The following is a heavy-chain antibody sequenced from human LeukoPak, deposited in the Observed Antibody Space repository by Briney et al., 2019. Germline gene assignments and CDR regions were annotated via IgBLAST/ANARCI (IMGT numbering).Heavy chain of an antibody. Sequence: SETLSLTCAVSGGSISSGGYYWSWIRQHPGKGLEWLGYIYYSGSTYYNPSLKSRVTISVDTSKNQFSLKLSSVTAADTAVYYCARDRAGTTLFGYWGQGTLVTVSS. D-gene: IGHD1-1*01. J-gene: IGHJ4*02. CDR3: ARDRAGTTLFGY. CDR1: GGSISSGGYY. CDR2: IYYSGST. V-gene: IGHV4-31*11.